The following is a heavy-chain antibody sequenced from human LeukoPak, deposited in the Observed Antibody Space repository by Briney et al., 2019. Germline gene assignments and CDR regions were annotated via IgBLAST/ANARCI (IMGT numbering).Heavy chain of an antibody. CDR2: ISSSSSYI. D-gene: IGHD3-16*01. V-gene: IGHV3-21*01. CDR1: GFTFSSYS. CDR3: ARVWGYGNWYFDY. Sequence: GGPLRLSCAASGFTFSSYSMNWVRQAPGKGLEWVSSISSSSSYIYYADSVKGRFTISRDNAKNSLYLQMNSLRAEDTAVYYCARVWGYGNWYFDYWGQGTLVTVSS. J-gene: IGHJ4*02.